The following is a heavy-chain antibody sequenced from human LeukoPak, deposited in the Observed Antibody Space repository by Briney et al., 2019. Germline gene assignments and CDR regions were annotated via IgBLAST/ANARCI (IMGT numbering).Heavy chain of an antibody. D-gene: IGHD3-9*01. V-gene: IGHV4-59*13. J-gene: IGHJ5*02. CDR3: ARVYDILPLSNWFDP. Sequence: SETLSLTCTVSIGSISIYYWSWIRQPPGKGLEWIGYIYYSGSTNYNPSLKSRVTISVDTSKNQFSLKLSSVTTADTAVYYCARVYDILPLSNWFDPWGQGTLVTVSS. CDR2: IYYSGST. CDR1: IGSISIYY.